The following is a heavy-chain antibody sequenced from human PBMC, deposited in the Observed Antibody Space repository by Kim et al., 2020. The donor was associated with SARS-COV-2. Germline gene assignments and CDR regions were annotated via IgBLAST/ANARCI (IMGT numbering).Heavy chain of an antibody. V-gene: IGHV4-59*09. D-gene: IGHD6-13*01. Sequence: NYNPSLKSRVTISVDTSKNQFSLKLSSVTAADTAVYYCARGSTIAAALDYWGQGTLVTVSS. J-gene: IGHJ4*02. CDR3: ARGSTIAAALDY.